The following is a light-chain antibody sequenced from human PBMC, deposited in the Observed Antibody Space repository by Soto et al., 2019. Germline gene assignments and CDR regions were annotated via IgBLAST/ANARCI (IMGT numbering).Light chain of an antibody. CDR3: QQYDGPPLT. Sequence: ETVMTQSPATLSVSPGERATLSCRASQSVSSNLAWYQQKPGQPPRLLIYDISTRHTGISDRFNGSGSGTDFVLTINRLEPEDSAVYFCQQYDGPPLTFGPGTKVDNK. CDR1: QSVSSN. CDR2: DIS. J-gene: IGKJ3*01. V-gene: IGKV3D-15*01.